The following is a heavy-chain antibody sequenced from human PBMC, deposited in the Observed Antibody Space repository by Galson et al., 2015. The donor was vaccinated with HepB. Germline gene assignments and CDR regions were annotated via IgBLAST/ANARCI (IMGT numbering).Heavy chain of an antibody. CDR3: ASEPGTFFGGQNYGLDV. D-gene: IGHD3-3*01. V-gene: IGHV1-18*01. CDR2: ISADNGNI. CDR1: GYTFTSFG. J-gene: IGHJ6*02. Sequence: SVKVSCKASGYTFTSFGISWVRQASGQGLEWMGGISADNGNIKYAQKFRGRVTMTTDTSTSTAYMELGSLRSDDTAVYYCASEPGTFFGGQNYGLDVWGQGTTVAVSS.